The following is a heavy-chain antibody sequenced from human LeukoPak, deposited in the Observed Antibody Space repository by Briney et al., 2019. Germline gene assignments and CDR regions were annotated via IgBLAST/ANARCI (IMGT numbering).Heavy chain of an antibody. V-gene: IGHV3-23*01. CDR1: GFTFSSYG. CDR3: AREARVKAALRGWFDP. CDR2: ISGSGGTT. J-gene: IGHJ5*02. D-gene: IGHD6-6*01. Sequence: GGSLRLSCAASGFTFSSYGMSWVRQAPGKGLEWVSAISGSGGTTYYADSVKGRFTISRDNSKNTLYLQMNSLRAEDTAVYYCAREARVKAALRGWFDPWGQGTLVTVSS.